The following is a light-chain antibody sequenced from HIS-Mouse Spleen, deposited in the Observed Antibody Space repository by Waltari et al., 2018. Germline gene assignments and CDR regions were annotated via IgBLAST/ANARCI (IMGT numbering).Light chain of an antibody. Sequence: QSALTQPASVSGSPGQSITISCTGTSSDVGSYNLVSWYQQTPGKAPKLMIYEGSKRPSGVSNRVSGSKAGNTASLTISGLQAEDEADYYCCSYAGSSTWVFGGGTKLTVL. CDR2: EGS. V-gene: IGLV2-23*01. CDR1: SSDVGSYNL. CDR3: CSYAGSSTWV. J-gene: IGLJ3*02.